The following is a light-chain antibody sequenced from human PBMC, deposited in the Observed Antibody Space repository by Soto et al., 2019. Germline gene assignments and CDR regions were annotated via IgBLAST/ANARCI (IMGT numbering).Light chain of an antibody. V-gene: IGKV2-28*01. Sequence: EIVMNHSTLSLPATPGAPASISCRSSQSLLHSNGNNYLDWYLQKPGQSPQLLISLSSTRASGVPDRFSGSGTDTDFTLKSTRVEAEDVGVYSCMQARQIPFTFSHGTKLEVK. CDR2: LSS. J-gene: IGKJ2*01. CDR3: MQARQIPFT. CDR1: QSLLHSNGNNY.